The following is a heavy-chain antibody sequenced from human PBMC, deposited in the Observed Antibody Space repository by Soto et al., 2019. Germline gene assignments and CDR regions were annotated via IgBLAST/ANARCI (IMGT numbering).Heavy chain of an antibody. J-gene: IGHJ4*02. CDR1: GGSVSSGSYY. Sequence: SETLSLTCTVSGGSVSSGSYYWSWIRQPPGKGLEWIGYIYYSGSTNYNPSLKSRVTISVDTSKNQFSLKLSSVTAADTAVYYCASIAVASLGVDYWGRGTLVTVSS. D-gene: IGHD6-19*01. V-gene: IGHV4-61*01. CDR2: IYYSGST. CDR3: ASIAVASLGVDY.